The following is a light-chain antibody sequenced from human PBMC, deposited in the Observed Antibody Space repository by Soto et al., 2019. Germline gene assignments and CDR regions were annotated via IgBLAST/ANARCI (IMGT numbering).Light chain of an antibody. V-gene: IGLV4-69*01. CDR1: SGYNNYA. CDR3: QTWGTGIPVV. Sequence: QPVLTQSPSASASLGASVKLTCTLSSGYNNYAIAWHQQQPEKGPRYLMKLNTDGRQTKGDGIPDRFSGSSSGAERYLTISSLQSEDEADYYCQTWGTGIPVVFGGGTKVTVL. CDR2: LNTDGRQ. J-gene: IGLJ2*01.